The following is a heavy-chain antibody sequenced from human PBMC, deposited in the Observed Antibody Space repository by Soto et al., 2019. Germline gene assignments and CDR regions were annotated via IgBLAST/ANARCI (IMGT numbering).Heavy chain of an antibody. J-gene: IGHJ4*02. V-gene: IGHV3-23*01. CDR2: ISGSGAYT. CDR1: GFTFSSYA. CDR3: AKYGYRSTRCQCDY. D-gene: IGHD2-2*01. Sequence: EVQLLESGGGSVQPGGSLRLSCAASGFTFSSYAMTWVRQAPGKGLEWVSAISGSGAYTYCANSVKGRFTISRDNSKNTLYLQRNSLRAEDTAVYYCAKYGYRSTRCQCDYWGQGTRVTVSS.